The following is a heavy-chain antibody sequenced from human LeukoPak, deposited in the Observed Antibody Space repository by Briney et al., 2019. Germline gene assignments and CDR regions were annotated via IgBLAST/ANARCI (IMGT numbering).Heavy chain of an antibody. CDR2: IHSGGTT. CDR1: GFIFSSYA. J-gene: IGHJ3*02. Sequence: GGSLRLSCAASGFIFSSYAMSWVRQAPGKGLEWVSGIHSGGTTYYADSVRGRFSISRDNSKNTLYLDMSSLRAEDTAVYYCAKDVVVVVVVATPGDVFDIWGQGTKVTVSS. CDR3: AKDVVVVVVVATPGDVFDI. V-gene: IGHV3-23*01. D-gene: IGHD2-15*01.